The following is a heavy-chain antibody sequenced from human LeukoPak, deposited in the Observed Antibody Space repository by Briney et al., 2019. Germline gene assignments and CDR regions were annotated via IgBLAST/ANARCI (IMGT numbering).Heavy chain of an antibody. J-gene: IGHJ1*01. CDR2: ISYDGSNK. Sequence: GGSLRLSCAASGFTFSSYGMHWVRQAPGKGLEWVAVISYDGSNKYYADSVKGRFTISRDNSKNTLYLQMNSLRAEDTAVYYCAKVHSSGYYFFVYWGQGTLVTVSS. CDR3: AKVHSSGYYFFVY. CDR1: GFTFSSYG. D-gene: IGHD3-22*01. V-gene: IGHV3-30*18.